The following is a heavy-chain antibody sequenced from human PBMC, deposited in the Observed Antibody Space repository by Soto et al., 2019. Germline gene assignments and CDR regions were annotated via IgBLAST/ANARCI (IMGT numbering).Heavy chain of an antibody. CDR2: IKSKSDGGAI. Sequence: EVQLVESGGGLVKPGGSLRLSCAASGFTFRNAWMSWVRQAPGKGLEWVGRIKSKSDGGAIDYAAPVKGRLILSRDDSKNMLYLQMNSLKTEDTAMYYCTVYGGKGAFDSWGQGTLVTVSS. D-gene: IGHD4-17*01. CDR3: TVYGGKGAFDS. J-gene: IGHJ4*02. V-gene: IGHV3-15*01. CDR1: GFTFRNAW.